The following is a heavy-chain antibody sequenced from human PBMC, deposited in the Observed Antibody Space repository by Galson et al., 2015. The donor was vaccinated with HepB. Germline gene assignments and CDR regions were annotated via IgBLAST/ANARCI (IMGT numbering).Heavy chain of an antibody. D-gene: IGHD1-14*01. V-gene: IGHV3-7*01. Sequence: SLRLSCAASRLVISRSWMSWVRQAPGKGLEWVANIKQDGSEKYYVDSMKGRFTISRDNAKNSLYLQMNSLRAEDTAVYYCYAGHYFDSWGQGTPVTVSS. CDR2: IKQDGSEK. CDR1: RLVISRSW. CDR3: YAGHYFDS. J-gene: IGHJ4*02.